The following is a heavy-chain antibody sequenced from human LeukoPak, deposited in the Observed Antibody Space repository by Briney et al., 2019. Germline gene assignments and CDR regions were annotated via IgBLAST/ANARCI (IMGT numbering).Heavy chain of an antibody. CDR3: AKGSGELLPIWYY. D-gene: IGHD1-26*01. Sequence: GGSLRLSCAASGLTFSSHWMHWVRQAPGKGLEWVSAISGSGGSTYYADSVKGRFTISRDNSKNTLYLQMNSLRAEDTAVYYCAKGSGELLPIWYYWGQGTLVTVSS. J-gene: IGHJ4*02. CDR2: ISGSGGST. V-gene: IGHV3-23*01. CDR1: GLTFSSHW.